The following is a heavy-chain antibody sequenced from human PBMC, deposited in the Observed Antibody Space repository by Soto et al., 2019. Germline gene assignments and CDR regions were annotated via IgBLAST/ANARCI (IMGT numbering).Heavy chain of an antibody. D-gene: IGHD3-22*01. CDR3: ARVSSGYNYRMAGYYYSCMVF. CDR2: TYYRSKWHT. V-gene: IGHV6-1*01. J-gene: IGHJ6*02. CDR1: GDSVSSNTAA. Sequence: SQTLSLTCVISGDSVSSNTAAWHWIRQSPSRGLEWLGRTYYRSKWHTDYTVSVDSRLTITADTSKNQVSLQLMSVTPEDTATYFCARVSSGYNYRMAGYYYSCMVFWGQATSLTGFS.